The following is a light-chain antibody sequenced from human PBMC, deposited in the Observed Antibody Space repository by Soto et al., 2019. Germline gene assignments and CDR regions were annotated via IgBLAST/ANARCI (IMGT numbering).Light chain of an antibody. CDR3: QQRNSWPLT. CDR2: DVS. J-gene: IGKJ4*01. CDR1: QSVSSH. V-gene: IGKV3-11*01. Sequence: EIVLTQSPATLSLSPGERATLSCRASQSVSSHLAWYQQKPGQPPRLLLSDVSNRATGIPVRFSGSGSGTDFTLTISSLEPEDFAVYYCQQRNSWPLTFGGGTKVEIK.